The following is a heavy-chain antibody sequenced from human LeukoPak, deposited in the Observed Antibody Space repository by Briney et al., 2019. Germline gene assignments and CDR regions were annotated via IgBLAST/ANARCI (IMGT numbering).Heavy chain of an antibody. D-gene: IGHD3-3*01. CDR3: AKQGFGR. V-gene: IGHV3-23*01. CDR2: ISGSADNT. Sequence: TGGSLRLSCTASGFTLSSYAMSWVRQAPGEGLEWVSTISGSADNTNYAEAVKGRFTISRDNSKNTMYLQMNSLRAEDTAVYYCAKQGFGRWGQGTLVTVSS. CDR1: GFTLSSYA. J-gene: IGHJ4*02.